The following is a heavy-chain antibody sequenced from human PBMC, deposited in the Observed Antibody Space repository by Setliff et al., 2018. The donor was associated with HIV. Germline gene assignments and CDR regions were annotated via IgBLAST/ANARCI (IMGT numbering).Heavy chain of an antibody. D-gene: IGHD2-8*01. J-gene: IGHJ4*02. CDR2: IYYSGST. CDR3: ARGGTKRSLDY. Sequence: LSLTCTVSGGSIDYYYWSWIRQPPGEGLESIGYIYYSGSTNYNPSFTSRVTMSVDTSKNQFSLRLSSVTAADTAVYYCARGGTKRSLDYWGQGTLVTVS. CDR1: GGSIDYYY. V-gene: IGHV4-59*01.